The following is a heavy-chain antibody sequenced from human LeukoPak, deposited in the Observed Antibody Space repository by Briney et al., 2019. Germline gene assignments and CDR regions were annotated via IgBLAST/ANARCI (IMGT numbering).Heavy chain of an antibody. CDR2: ISSSSTYI. D-gene: IGHD2-2*01. V-gene: IGHV3-21*01. CDR1: GFTFDSYG. J-gene: IGHJ4*02. Sequence: GGSLRLSCAASGFTFDSYGMNWVRQAPGKGLEWISSISSSSTYIYYADSVKGRFTISRDNAKNSLYLQMNSLRAEDTSVYYCARAYCSSTRCSYYFDSWGQGTLVTVSS. CDR3: ARAYCSSTRCSYYFDS.